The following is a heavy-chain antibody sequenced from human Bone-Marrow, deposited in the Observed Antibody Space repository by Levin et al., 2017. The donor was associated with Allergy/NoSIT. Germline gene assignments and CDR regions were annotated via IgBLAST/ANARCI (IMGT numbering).Heavy chain of an antibody. V-gene: IGHV2-5*02. CDR2: IYWDDDL. J-gene: IGHJ4*02. Sequence: SGPTLVKPKQTLTLTCTFSGFSLSTSGVGVGWIRQPPGKALEWLALIYWDDDLRYSPSLQSRLTITKDTSKNQVVLTMTNMAPADTGTYFCAHSQSLRPGLPGYNYGPFDFWGQGTLVIVSS. CDR3: AHSQSLRPGLPGYNYGPFDF. CDR1: GFSLSTSGVG. D-gene: IGHD5-18*01.